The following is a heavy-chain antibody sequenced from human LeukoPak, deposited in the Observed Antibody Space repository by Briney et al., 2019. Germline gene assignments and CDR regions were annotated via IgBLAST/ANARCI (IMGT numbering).Heavy chain of an antibody. D-gene: IGHD5-24*01. V-gene: IGHV1-69*13. CDR3: ARCRRDGYTNWFDP. CDR1: GYTSIDYY. J-gene: IGHJ5*02. CDR2: IIPIFGTA. Sequence: SVKVSCKASGYTSIDYYMHWVRQAPGQGLEWMGGIIPIFGTANYAQKFQGRVTITADESTSTAYMELSSLRSEDTAVYYCARCRRDGYTNWFDPWGQGTLVTVSS.